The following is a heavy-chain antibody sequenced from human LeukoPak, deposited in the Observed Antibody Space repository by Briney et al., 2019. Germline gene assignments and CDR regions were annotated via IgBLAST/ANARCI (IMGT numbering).Heavy chain of an antibody. CDR2: IYLSGST. CDR3: ARVIAAFDY. J-gene: IGHJ4*02. Sequence: SETLSLTCTVSGYSISSGYYWGWIRQPPGKGLEWIGSIYLSGSTYYNPSLKSRVTISVDTSKNQFSLKLSSVTAADTAVYYCARVIAAFDYWGQGTLVTVSS. D-gene: IGHD6-13*01. CDR1: GYSISSGYY. V-gene: IGHV4-38-2*02.